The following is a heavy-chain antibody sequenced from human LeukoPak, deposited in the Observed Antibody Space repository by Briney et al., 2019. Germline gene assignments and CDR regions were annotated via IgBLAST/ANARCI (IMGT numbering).Heavy chain of an antibody. V-gene: IGHV3-21*01. CDR2: FSSSGTYI. CDR1: GFTFSSYS. J-gene: IGHJ4*02. D-gene: IGHD6-13*01. CDR3: AREPAAVIL. Sequence: GGSLRLSCAASGFTFSSYSMNWVRQTPGKGLEWVSSFSSSGTYIYYADSVKGRFTISSDNANNSLYRQISSLRADDTAVYYCAREPAAVILWGQGTLVTVSS.